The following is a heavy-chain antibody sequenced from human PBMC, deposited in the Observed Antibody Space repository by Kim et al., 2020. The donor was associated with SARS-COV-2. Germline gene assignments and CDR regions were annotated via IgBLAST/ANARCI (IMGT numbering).Heavy chain of an antibody. CDR2: INHSGST. V-gene: IGHV4-34*01. D-gene: IGHD7-27*01. CDR1: GGSFSGYY. Sequence: SETLSLTCAVYGGSFSGYYWSWIRQPPGKGLEWIGEINHSGSTNYNPSLKSRVTISVDTSKNQFSLKLSSVTAADTAVYYCARGWGQPGYWYFDLWGRGTLVTVSS. CDR3: ARGWGQPGYWYFDL. J-gene: IGHJ2*01.